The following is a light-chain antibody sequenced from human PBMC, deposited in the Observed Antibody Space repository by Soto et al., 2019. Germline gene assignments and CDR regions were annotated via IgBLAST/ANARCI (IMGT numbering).Light chain of an antibody. CDR3: GTWDSSLSAHVV. CDR1: SSNIGSNY. J-gene: IGLJ2*01. Sequence: QSVLTQPPSVSAAPGQKVTISCSGSSSNIGSNYVSWYQQLPGTAPKLLIYDNNKRPSGIPDRFSGSKSGTSATLGITGLQTGDEADYYCGTWDSSLSAHVVFGGGTKVTVL. V-gene: IGLV1-51*01. CDR2: DNN.